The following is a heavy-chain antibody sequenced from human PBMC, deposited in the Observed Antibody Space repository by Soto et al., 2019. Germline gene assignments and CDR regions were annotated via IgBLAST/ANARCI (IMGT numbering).Heavy chain of an antibody. CDR3: ARDGYSGRSDGFDI. Sequence: QGQLVESGGGVVQPGRSLRLSCAASGFTFSAYTMHWVRQPPGKGLEWVAVISYDGKNEYYTDPVKGRFTVSRDNSKSTLYLQMSSLKSEDTAIYYCARDGYSGRSDGFDIWGQGTMVSVAS. V-gene: IGHV3-30*04. CDR2: ISYDGKNE. J-gene: IGHJ3*02. D-gene: IGHD1-26*01. CDR1: GFTFSAYT.